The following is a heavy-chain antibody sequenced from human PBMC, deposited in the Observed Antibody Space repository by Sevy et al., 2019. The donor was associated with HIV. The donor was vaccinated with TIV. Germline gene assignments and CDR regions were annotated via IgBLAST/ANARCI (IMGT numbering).Heavy chain of an antibody. D-gene: IGHD6-6*01. Sequence: GGSLRLSCAASGFTFRSYSMNWVRQAPGRGLEWVSSITSSSSFIFYADSVKGRFTISRDNAKNSLFLQMNSLRAEDTALYYCARLYSSSSGRGLDNWGQGALVTVSS. V-gene: IGHV3-21*01. CDR1: GFTFRSYS. CDR2: ITSSSSFI. CDR3: ARLYSSSSGRGLDN. J-gene: IGHJ4*02.